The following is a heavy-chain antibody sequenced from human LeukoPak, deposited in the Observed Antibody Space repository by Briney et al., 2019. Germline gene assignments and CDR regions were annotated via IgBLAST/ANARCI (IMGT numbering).Heavy chain of an antibody. CDR3: ARGGYCSSTSCPGDY. V-gene: IGHV1-69*05. Sequence: SVKVSCKASGFTFTNYGISWVRQAPGQGLEWMGGIIPIFGTANYAQKFQGRVTITTDESTSTAYMELSSLRSEDTAVYYCARGGYCSSTSCPGDYWGQGTLVTVSS. CDR1: GFTFTNYG. CDR2: IIPIFGTA. J-gene: IGHJ4*02. D-gene: IGHD2-2*01.